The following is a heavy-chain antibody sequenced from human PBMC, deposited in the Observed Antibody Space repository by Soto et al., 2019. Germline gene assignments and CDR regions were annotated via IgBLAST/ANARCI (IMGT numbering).Heavy chain of an antibody. J-gene: IGHJ6*03. D-gene: IGHD3-3*01. CDR2: MNPNSGNT. CDR3: ARVASYDFWSGYRFFDNYYYMDV. Sequence: AASVKVSCKASGYTFTSYDINWVRQATGQGLEWMGWMNPNSGNTGYAQKFQGRVTMTRNTSISTAYMELSSLRSEDTAVYYCARVASYDFWSGYRFFDNYYYMDVWGKGTTVTVSS. CDR1: GYTFTSYD. V-gene: IGHV1-8*01.